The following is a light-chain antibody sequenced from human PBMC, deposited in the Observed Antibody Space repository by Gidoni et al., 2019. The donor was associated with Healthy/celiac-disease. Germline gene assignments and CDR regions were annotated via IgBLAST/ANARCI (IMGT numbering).Light chain of an antibody. CDR2: AAS. V-gene: IGKV1-39*01. J-gene: IGKJ2*03. CDR3: QQSYSTPYS. CDR1: QSISRY. Sequence: DIQMTQSPSSLSASVGDRVTITCRASQSISRYLNWYQHKPGKAPKLLIYAASTLQSGVPSRFSGSGSGTDFTLTISSLQPEDFATYYCQQSYSTPYSFXQXTKLXIK.